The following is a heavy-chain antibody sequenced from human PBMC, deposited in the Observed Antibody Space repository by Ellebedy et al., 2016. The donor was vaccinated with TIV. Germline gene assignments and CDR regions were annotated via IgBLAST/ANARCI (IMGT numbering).Heavy chain of an antibody. Sequence: SLKISCAASGFTFDDYAMHWVRQAPGKGLEWVSGISWNSGSIGYADSVKGRFTISRDNAKNSLYLQMNSLRAEDTAVYYCASPNLGEWLGATGGFDWYFDLWGRGTLVTVSS. CDR2: ISWNSGSI. CDR1: GFTFDDYA. J-gene: IGHJ2*01. D-gene: IGHD3-16*01. CDR3: ASPNLGEWLGATGGFDWYFDL. V-gene: IGHV3-9*01.